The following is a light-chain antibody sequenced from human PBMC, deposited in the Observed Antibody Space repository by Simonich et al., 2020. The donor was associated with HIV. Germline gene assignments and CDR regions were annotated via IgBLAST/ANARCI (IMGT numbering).Light chain of an antibody. CDR1: QTVLFRSNNKNY. CDR3: QQYYSTPYT. J-gene: IGKJ2*01. Sequence: DIVMTQSPDSLAVSLGERAAINCKSSQTVLFRSNNKNYLAWYQQKPGQPPKLLIYWASTRESGVPDLFSGSGSGTDFTLTISSLQAEDVAVYYCQQYYSTPYTFGQGTKLEIK. CDR2: WAS. V-gene: IGKV4-1*01.